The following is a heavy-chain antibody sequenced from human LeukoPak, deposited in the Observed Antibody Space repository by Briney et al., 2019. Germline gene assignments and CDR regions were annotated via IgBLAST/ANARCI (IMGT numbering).Heavy chain of an antibody. J-gene: IGHJ6*02. CDR3: AKAGYSSGWTRYYGMDV. D-gene: IGHD6-19*01. Sequence: GGSLRLSCAASGFTFSVYGMYWVRQPPGKGLEWVALISYDGTDKYHVDSVKGRFTISRDNSNNTLYLQMNSLRPDDTAVYYCAKAGYSSGWTRYYGMDVWAKGPRSPSP. CDR1: GFTFSVYG. V-gene: IGHV3-30*18. CDR2: ISYDGTDK.